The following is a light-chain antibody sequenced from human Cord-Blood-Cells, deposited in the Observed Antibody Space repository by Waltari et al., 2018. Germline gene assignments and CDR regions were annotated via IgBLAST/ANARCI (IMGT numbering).Light chain of an antibody. CDR3: QQYYSTPPT. J-gene: IGKJ3*01. Sequence: DIVMTQSPDSLAVFLGGRATINCKSSQSVLYSSNNKNYLAWYQQKPGQPPKLLIYWASTRESGVPDRFSGSGSGTDFTLTVSSLQAEDVAVYYCQQYYSTPPTFGPGTKVDIK. CDR2: WAS. V-gene: IGKV4-1*01. CDR1: QSVLYSSNNKNY.